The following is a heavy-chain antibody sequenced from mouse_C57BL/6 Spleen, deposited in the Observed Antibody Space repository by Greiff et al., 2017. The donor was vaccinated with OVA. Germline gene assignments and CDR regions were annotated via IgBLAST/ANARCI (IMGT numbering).Heavy chain of an antibody. Sequence: EVNVVESGGGLVKPGGSLKLSCAASGFTFSSYAMSWVRQTPEKRLEWVATISDGGSYTYYPDNVKGRFTISRDNAKNNLYLQMSHLKSEDTAMYYCARDLYDYDGGFAYWGQGTLVTVSA. D-gene: IGHD2-4*01. CDR3: ARDLYDYDGGFAY. V-gene: IGHV5-4*01. J-gene: IGHJ3*01. CDR2: ISDGGSYT. CDR1: GFTFSSYA.